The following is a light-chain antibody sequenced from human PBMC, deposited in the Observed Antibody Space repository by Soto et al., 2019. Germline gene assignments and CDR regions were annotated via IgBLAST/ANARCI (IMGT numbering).Light chain of an antibody. V-gene: IGKV1-5*03. Sequence: DIQMTQSPSNLSASVGDRVTITCRASQSISSWLAWYQQKPGKAPKLLIYKASSLESGVPSRFSGSGSGTEFTLTISRLQHDDFATYYCQQYNSYPMYTFGQGTKLEIK. CDR3: QQYNSYPMYT. CDR2: KAS. CDR1: QSISSW. J-gene: IGKJ2*01.